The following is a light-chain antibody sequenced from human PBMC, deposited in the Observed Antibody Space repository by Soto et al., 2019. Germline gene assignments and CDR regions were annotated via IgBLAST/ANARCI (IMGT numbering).Light chain of an antibody. Sequence: QSALTQPPSASGSPGQSVAISCTGTSSDVGGYNYVSWYQQHPGKAPKLMSYEVNKRPSGVPDRFSGSKSGNTASLTVSGLQAEYEADYYCSSYAGSSNVFGTGTKLTVL. CDR1: SSDVGGYNY. J-gene: IGLJ1*01. CDR2: EVN. V-gene: IGLV2-8*01. CDR3: SSYAGSSNV.